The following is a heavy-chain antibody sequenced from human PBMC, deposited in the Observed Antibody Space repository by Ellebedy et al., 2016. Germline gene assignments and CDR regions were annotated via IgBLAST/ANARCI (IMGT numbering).Heavy chain of an antibody. CDR1: GFTFSAYA. J-gene: IGHJ3*02. CDR3: AKTTLRSTVTHVGAFDI. D-gene: IGHD4-17*01. Sequence: GESLKISXAASGFTFSAYAMSWVRQAPGKGLEWVSAISSSGGTTNYADSVKGRFTISRDNSKSTLYLQMNNLRAEDTAVYYCAKTTLRSTVTHVGAFDIWGQGSMVTVSS. V-gene: IGHV3-23*01. CDR2: ISSSGGTT.